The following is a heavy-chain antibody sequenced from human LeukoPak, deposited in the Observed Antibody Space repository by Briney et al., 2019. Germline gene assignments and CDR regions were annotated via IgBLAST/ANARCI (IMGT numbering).Heavy chain of an antibody. CDR3: AKEAGTVSFDL. CDR2: IDPNSGGT. J-gene: IGHJ2*01. D-gene: IGHD6-13*01. V-gene: IGHV1-2*02. Sequence: GASVKVSCKASGYTFTGNHVHWVRQAPGQGLEWMGWIDPNSGGTLYAQKFQDRVTMTSDTSISTAYMELSGLTSDDTAVYFCAKEAGTVSFDLWGRGTLVTVSS. CDR1: GYTFTGNH.